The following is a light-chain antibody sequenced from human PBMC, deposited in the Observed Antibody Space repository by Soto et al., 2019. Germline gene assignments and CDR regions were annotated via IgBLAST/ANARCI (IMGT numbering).Light chain of an antibody. CDR3: QQYNNWPPLT. CDR1: QSVSSN. J-gene: IGKJ4*01. V-gene: IGKV3-15*01. CDR2: GAS. Sequence: EIVMTQSPATLSVSPGERATLSCRASQSVSSNLAWYQQKPGQAPRLLIYGASTRATGIPARFSGSGSGTEFTLTISSLQSEDFAVYYCQQYNNWPPLTFGGGTQVDI.